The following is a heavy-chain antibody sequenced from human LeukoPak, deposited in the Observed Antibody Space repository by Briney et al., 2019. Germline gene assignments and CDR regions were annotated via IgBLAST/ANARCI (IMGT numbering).Heavy chain of an antibody. Sequence: SETLSLTCAVSGYSISSGYYWGWIRQPPGKGLEWIGSIYDSGSTYYNPSLKSRVTISVDTSKNQFSLKLSSVTAADTAVYYCARVLAVAGIYDGYYYYGMDVWGKGTTVTVSS. V-gene: IGHV4-38-2*01. CDR3: ARVLAVAGIYDGYYYYGMDV. D-gene: IGHD6-19*01. CDR1: GYSISSGYY. CDR2: IYDSGST. J-gene: IGHJ6*04.